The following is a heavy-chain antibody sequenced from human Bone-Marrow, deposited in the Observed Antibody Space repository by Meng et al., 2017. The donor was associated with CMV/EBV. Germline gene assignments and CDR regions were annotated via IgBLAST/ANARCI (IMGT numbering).Heavy chain of an antibody. CDR2: INSDGSST. V-gene: IGHV3-74*01. J-gene: IGHJ4*02. Sequence: GESLKISCAASGFTFSTYNMNWVRQAPGKGLVWVSRINSDGSSTSYADSVKGRFTISRDNAKNTLYLQMNSLRAEDTAVYYCARDTAMVRSLDYWGQGTLVTVSS. D-gene: IGHD5-18*01. CDR1: GFTFSTYN. CDR3: ARDTAMVRSLDY.